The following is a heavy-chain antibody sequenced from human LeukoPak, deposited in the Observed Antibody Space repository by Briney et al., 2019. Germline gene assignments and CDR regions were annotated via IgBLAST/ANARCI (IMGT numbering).Heavy chain of an antibody. V-gene: IGHV3-33*08. D-gene: IGHD3-9*01. J-gene: IGHJ4*02. Sequence: GGSLRLSCAASGFTFSSYAMHWVRQAPGKGLEWVAVIWYDGSNKYSADSVKGRFTISRDNSKNTLYLQMNSLRAEDTAVYYCARGGYYDILTGYFDYWGQGPRVSVPS. CDR1: GFTFSSYA. CDR3: ARGGYYDILTGYFDY. CDR2: IWYDGSNK.